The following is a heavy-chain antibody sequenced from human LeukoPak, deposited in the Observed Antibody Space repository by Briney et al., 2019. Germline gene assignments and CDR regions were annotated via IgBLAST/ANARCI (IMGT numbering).Heavy chain of an antibody. CDR1: GFTFSSYA. Sequence: GGSLRLSCAASGFTFSSYAMHWVRQAPGKGLEWVAVISYDGSNKYYADSVKGRFTISRDNSKNTLYLQMNSLRAEDTAVYYCARERSSSWYREPLDYWGQGTLVTVSS. V-gene: IGHV3-30*04. CDR2: ISYDGSNK. J-gene: IGHJ4*02. CDR3: ARERSSSWYREPLDY. D-gene: IGHD6-13*01.